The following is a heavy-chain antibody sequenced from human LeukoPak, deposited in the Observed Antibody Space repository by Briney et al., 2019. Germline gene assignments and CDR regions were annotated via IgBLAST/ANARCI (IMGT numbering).Heavy chain of an antibody. D-gene: IGHD3-16*02. Sequence: PGGSPRLSCAASGFTFSSYAMSWVRQAPGKGLEWVSLISGSGGNTYYADSVKGRFTISRDNSKNTLYLQMNSLRAEDTAVYYCAKEEITFGGVIVKHFQHWGQGTLVTVSS. J-gene: IGHJ1*01. V-gene: IGHV3-23*01. CDR2: ISGSGGNT. CDR3: AKEEITFGGVIVKHFQH. CDR1: GFTFSSYA.